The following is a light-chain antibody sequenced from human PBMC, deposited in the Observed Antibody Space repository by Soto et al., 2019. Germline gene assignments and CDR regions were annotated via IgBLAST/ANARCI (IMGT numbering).Light chain of an antibody. CDR1: QSVSSY. CDR2: DAS. CDR3: QQRSNWRFT. J-gene: IGKJ3*01. V-gene: IGKV3-11*01. Sequence: EIVLTQSPATLSLSPGERATLSCRASQSVSSYLAWYQQKPDQAPRLLIYDASSRATGIPARFSGSGSGADFTLTISSLEPEDFAVYYCQQRSNWRFTFGPGTKVEIK.